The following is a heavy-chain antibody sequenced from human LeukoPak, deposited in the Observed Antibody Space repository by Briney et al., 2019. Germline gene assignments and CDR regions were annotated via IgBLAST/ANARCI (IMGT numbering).Heavy chain of an antibody. CDR1: GGSISSSSYY. Sequence: SSETLSLTCTVSGGSISSSSYYWGWIRQPPGKGLEWIGSIYYSGSTYYNPSLKSRVTISVDTSKNQFSLKLSSVTAADTAVYYCAREAPYDILTGYYTDYYYGMDVWGQGTTVTVSS. CDR2: IYYSGST. CDR3: AREAPYDILTGYYTDYYYGMDV. D-gene: IGHD3-9*01. J-gene: IGHJ6*02. V-gene: IGHV4-39*02.